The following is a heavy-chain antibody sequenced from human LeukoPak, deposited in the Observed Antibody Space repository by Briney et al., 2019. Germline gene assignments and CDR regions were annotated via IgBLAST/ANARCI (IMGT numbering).Heavy chain of an antibody. J-gene: IGHJ4*02. V-gene: IGHV3-48*01. D-gene: IGHD1-1*01. CDR2: IGIDSGNT. CDR1: ASPPIEYS. Sequence: GGSLRLSCTPSASPPIEYSMNCVRPPPERWLEWISYIGIDSGNTKYADSVRGRFTISADKAKNSLYLQMNSLRVEDTAVYYCARDHNYAFDNWGQGTLVSVAS. CDR3: ARDHNYAFDN.